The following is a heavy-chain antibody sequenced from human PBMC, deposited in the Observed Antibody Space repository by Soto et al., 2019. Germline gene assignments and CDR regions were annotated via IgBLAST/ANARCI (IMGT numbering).Heavy chain of an antibody. V-gene: IGHV3-23*01. CDR3: AKWSGFGDA. CDR1: GFILGSNS. CDR2: ISNDGSIT. J-gene: IGHJ5*02. D-gene: IGHD3-10*01. Sequence: PGGSLRLSCAASGFILGSNSMGWVRPAAGERMQWISGISNDGSITFYVDSVRGRFTISRDTSRNTLYLQMDSLRVEDTALYFCAKWSGFGDAWGQGTLVTVSS.